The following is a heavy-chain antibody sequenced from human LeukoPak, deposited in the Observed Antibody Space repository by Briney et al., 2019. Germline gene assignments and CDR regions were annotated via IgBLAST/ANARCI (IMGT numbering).Heavy chain of an antibody. CDR3: ARARMTTVKFFDY. V-gene: IGHV4-34*01. Sequence: SETLSLTCAVYGGSFSGYYWSWIRQPPGKGLERIGEINHSGSTNYNPSLKSRVTISVDTSKNQFSLKLSSVTAADTAVYYCARARMTTVKFFDYWGQGTLVTVSS. CDR1: GGSFSGYY. D-gene: IGHD4-17*01. J-gene: IGHJ4*02. CDR2: INHSGST.